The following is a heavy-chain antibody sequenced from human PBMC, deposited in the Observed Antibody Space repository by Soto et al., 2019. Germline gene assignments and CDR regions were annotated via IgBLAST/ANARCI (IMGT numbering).Heavy chain of an antibody. V-gene: IGHV1-69*13. J-gene: IGHJ3*02. CDR1: GGTFSSYA. CDR2: IIPIFGTA. CDR3: ATAQAADIQKDGGAFDI. D-gene: IGHD3-9*01. Sequence: SVKVSCTASGGTFSSYAISWVRQAPGQGFEWMGGIIPIFGTANYAQKFQGRVTITADESTSTAYMELSSLRSEDTAVYYCATAQAADIQKDGGAFDIWGQGTMVTVSS.